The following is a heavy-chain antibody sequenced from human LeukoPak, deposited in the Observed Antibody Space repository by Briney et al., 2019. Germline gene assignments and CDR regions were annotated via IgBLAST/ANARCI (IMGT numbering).Heavy chain of an antibody. J-gene: IGHJ4*02. Sequence: PSETLSLTCAVYGGSFSGYYWSWIRQPPGKGLEWIGEINHSGSTNYNPSLKSRVTISVDTSKNQFSLKLSSVTAADTAVYYCARGPHFMSRQGRVGSFDYWGQGTLVTVSS. CDR1: GGSFSGYY. CDR2: INHSGST. V-gene: IGHV4-34*01. D-gene: IGHD1-26*01. CDR3: ARGPHFMSRQGRVGSFDY.